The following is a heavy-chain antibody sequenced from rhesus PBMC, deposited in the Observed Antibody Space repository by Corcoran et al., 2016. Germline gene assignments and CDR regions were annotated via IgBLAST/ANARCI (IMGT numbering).Heavy chain of an antibody. V-gene: IGHV4-165*02. D-gene: IGHD6-13*01. CDR3: ARNLGYSSWSHFDY. J-gene: IGHJ4*01. Sequence: QVQLQESGPGLVKPSETLSLTCAVSGGPISGYYWNWTRQPPGKGLEWNGYIVGSSGSTYYNPSLKSRVTVSTDTSKNQFSLKLSSVTAADTAVYYCARNLGYSSWSHFDYWGQGVLVTVSS. CDR2: IVGSSGST. CDR1: GGPISGYY.